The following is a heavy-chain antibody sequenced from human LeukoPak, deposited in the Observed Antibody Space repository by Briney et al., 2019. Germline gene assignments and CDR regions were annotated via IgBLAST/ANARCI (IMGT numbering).Heavy chain of an antibody. CDR2: INHSGST. CDR1: GGSFSGYY. CDR3: AIGQQPGAFDI. D-gene: IGHD6-13*01. V-gene: IGHV4-34*01. J-gene: IGHJ3*02. Sequence: SSETLSLTCAVYGGSFSGYYWSWIRQPPGKGLEWIGEINHSGSTNYNPSLKSRVTISVDTSKKQFSLKLSSVTAADTAVYYCAIGQQPGAFDIWGQGTMVTVSS.